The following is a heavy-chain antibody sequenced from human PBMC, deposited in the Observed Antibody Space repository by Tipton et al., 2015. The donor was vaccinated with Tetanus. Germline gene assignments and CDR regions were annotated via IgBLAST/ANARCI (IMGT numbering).Heavy chain of an antibody. Sequence: TLSLTCTVSGASINAGGYLWTWVRQRPGKGLEWIGNIYYTALTSYTPSLSSRVTISVDSSKNHFSLNLTSVTAADTAVYFCAKDYSSSSWTWSRRYFDLWGRGTLVAVSS. CDR2: IYYTALT. J-gene: IGHJ2*01. CDR1: GASINAGGYL. CDR3: AKDYSSSSWTWSRRYFDL. V-gene: IGHV4-31*03. D-gene: IGHD6-6*01.